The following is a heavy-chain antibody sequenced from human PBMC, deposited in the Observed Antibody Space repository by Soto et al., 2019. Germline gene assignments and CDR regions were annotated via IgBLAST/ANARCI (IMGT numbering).Heavy chain of an antibody. V-gene: IGHV4-39*01. Sequence: SETLSLTCTVSGGSISSGRYYWGWIRQPPGKGLEWIGTIYHSGSTYYNPSLKSRVTVSVDTSKNQFSLKLSSVTAADTAVYYCASHNYDYMNWFDPWGQGTLVTVSS. J-gene: IGHJ5*02. CDR2: IYHSGST. CDR3: ASHNYDYMNWFDP. D-gene: IGHD3-3*01. CDR1: GGSISSGRYY.